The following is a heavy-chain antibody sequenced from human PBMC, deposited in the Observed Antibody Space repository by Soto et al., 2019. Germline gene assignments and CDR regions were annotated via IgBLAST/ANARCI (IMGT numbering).Heavy chain of an antibody. CDR2: IVPTVDTS. D-gene: IGHD5-12*01. CDR3: VRVVAIPGYPDN. J-gene: IGHJ4*02. V-gene: IGHV1-69*14. Sequence: QVQLVQSGAEVRQPASSVKVSCKTSGSTFSSYAINWVRQAPGQGLEWMGGIVPTVDTSTYAQKFQGRVTITADKFTNTVYMELSSLRSDDTAVYYCVRVVAIPGYPDNWGQGTLVTVSS. CDR1: GSTFSSYA.